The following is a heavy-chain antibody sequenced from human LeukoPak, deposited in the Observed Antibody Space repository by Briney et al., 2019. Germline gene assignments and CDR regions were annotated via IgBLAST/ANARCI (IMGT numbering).Heavy chain of an antibody. J-gene: IGHJ2*01. V-gene: IGHV3-30*03. Sequence: GGSLRLSCAASEFTFSNYWMSWVRQAPGKGLEWVAVISYDGSNKYYADSVKGRFTISRDNSKNTLYLQMNSLRADDTAVYYCARATDVYYDTKHPFHWYFDLWGRGTLVTVSS. D-gene: IGHD3-22*01. CDR3: ARATDVYYDTKHPFHWYFDL. CDR2: ISYDGSNK. CDR1: EFTFSNYW.